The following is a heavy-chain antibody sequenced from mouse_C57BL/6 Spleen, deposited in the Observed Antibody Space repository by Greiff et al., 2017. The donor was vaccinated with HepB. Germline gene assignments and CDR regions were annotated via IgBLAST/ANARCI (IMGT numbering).Heavy chain of an antibody. Sequence: QVQLQQSGAELARPGASVKLSCKASGYTFTSYGISWVKQRTGQGLEWIGEIYPRSGNTYYNEKFKGKATLTADKSSSTAYMELRSLTSEDSAVYFCARNPLRTSHEGFAYWGQGTLVTVSA. D-gene: IGHD1-1*01. CDR1: GYTFTSYG. J-gene: IGHJ3*01. CDR3: ARNPLRTSHEGFAY. V-gene: IGHV1-81*01. CDR2: IYPRSGNT.